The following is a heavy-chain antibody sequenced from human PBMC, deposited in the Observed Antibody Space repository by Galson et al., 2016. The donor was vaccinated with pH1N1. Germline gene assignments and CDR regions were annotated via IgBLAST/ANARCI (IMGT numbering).Heavy chain of an antibody. V-gene: IGHV3-30*12. Sequence: SLRLSCAASGFTFSSCGIYWVRQAPGKGLEWVGNILYNGNDKYYADSEKGRFTISRDSSMTTVHLQMISVTVEDTAVYFCARDERGHGDSCPDVFDIWGQGTMVTVSS. D-gene: IGHD4-17*01. J-gene: IGHJ3*02. CDR1: GFTFSSCG. CDR2: ILYNGNDK. CDR3: ARDERGHGDSCPDVFDI.